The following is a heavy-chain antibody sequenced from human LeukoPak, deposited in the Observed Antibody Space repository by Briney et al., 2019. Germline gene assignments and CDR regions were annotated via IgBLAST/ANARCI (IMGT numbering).Heavy chain of an antibody. CDR1: GGSLSGFY. Sequence: SETLSLTCAVHGGSLSGFYWSWIRQPPGKGLEWIGEINHSGSTNYNPSLKSRITISVDTSNNHVSLELTSVTAADTAVYYCARASSFDETTRYDPSWFGPWGQGNLVTVSS. CDR2: INHSGST. CDR3: ARASSFDETTRYDPSWFGP. V-gene: IGHV4-34*01. J-gene: IGHJ5*02. D-gene: IGHD2-2*01.